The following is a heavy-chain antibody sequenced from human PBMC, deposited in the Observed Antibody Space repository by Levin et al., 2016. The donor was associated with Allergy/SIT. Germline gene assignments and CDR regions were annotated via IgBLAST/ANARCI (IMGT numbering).Heavy chain of an antibody. V-gene: IGHV1-2*02. D-gene: IGHD3-22*01. J-gene: IGHJ4*02. CDR1: GYTFTGYY. CDR3: ARDLRAYYYDSSGYYFDY. Sequence: ASVKVSCKASGYTFTGYYMHWVRQAPGQGLEWMGWINPNSGGTNYAQKFQGRVTMTRDTSISTAYMELSRLRSDDTAVYYCARDLRAYYYDSSGYYFDYWGQGTLVTVSS. CDR2: INPNSGGT.